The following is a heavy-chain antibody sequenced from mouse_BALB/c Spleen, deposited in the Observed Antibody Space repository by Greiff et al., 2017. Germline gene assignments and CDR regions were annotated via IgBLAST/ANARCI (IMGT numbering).Heavy chain of an antibody. CDR2: ISDGGSYT. CDR3: ARGGGLDSSGFFAY. CDR1: GFTFSDYY. J-gene: IGHJ3*01. D-gene: IGHD3-2*01. V-gene: IGHV5-4*02. Sequence: EVMLVESGGGLVKPGGSLKLSCAASGFTFSDYYMYWVRQTPEKRLEWVATISDGGSYTYYPDSVKGRFTISRDNAKNNLYLQMSSLKSEDTAMYYCARGGGLDSSGFFAYWGQGTLVTVSA.